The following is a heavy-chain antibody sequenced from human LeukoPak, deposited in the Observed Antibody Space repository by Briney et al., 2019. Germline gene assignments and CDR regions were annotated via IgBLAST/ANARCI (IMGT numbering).Heavy chain of an antibody. CDR1: GGSFSGYY. CDR3: AGRGYSGYDIDY. V-gene: IGHV4-34*01. CDR2: INHSGST. Sequence: SETLSLTCAVYGGSFSGYYWSWIRQPPGKGLEWIGKINHSGSTNYNPSLKSRVTISVDTSKNQFSLKLSSVTAADTAVYYCAGRGYSGYDIDYWGQGTLVTVSS. J-gene: IGHJ4*02. D-gene: IGHD5-12*01.